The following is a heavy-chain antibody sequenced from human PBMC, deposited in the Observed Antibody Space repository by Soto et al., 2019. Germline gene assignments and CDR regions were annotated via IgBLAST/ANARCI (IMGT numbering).Heavy chain of an antibody. CDR1: GFTFSTYA. D-gene: IGHD5-18*01. CDR2: ISASGGST. Sequence: EVQLLESGGGLVQPGGSLRLSCAASGFTFSTYAMTWVRQAPGKGLEWVSAISASGGSTYYADSVKGRFTISRDNSKNTQYMQRNSPRDEDTAVYNWEKVGCPNSYGYLFYYWGQGTLVTVSS. V-gene: IGHV3-23*01. CDR3: EKVGCPNSYGYLFYY. J-gene: IGHJ4*02.